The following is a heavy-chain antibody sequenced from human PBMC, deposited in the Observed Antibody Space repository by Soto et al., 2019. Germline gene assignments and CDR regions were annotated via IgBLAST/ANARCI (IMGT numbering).Heavy chain of an antibody. Sequence: GASVKVSCKASGYTFTTYGISWVRQAPGQGLEWMGWINTHNGNTNYAQNLQGRVIMTADTSTSTAYMELRSLRSEDTAVYYCARDLYSSSWYVRAFDMWGQGTMVTVAS. CDR1: GYTFTTYG. CDR3: ARDLYSSSWYVRAFDM. D-gene: IGHD6-13*01. J-gene: IGHJ3*02. V-gene: IGHV1-18*01. CDR2: INTHNGNT.